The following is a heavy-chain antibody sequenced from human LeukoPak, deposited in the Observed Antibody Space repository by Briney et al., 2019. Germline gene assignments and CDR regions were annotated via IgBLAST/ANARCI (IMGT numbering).Heavy chain of an antibody. CDR2: INPSGGST. J-gene: IGHJ4*02. Sequence: INPSGGSTSYAQKFQGRVTMTRDMSTSTVYMELSSLRSDDTAVYYCARDESSSLRIWGQGTLVTVSS. D-gene: IGHD6-13*01. V-gene: IGHV1-46*01. CDR3: ARDESSSLRI.